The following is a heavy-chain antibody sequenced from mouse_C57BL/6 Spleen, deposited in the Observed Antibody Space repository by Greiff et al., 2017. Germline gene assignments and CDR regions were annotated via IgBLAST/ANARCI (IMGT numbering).Heavy chain of an antibody. J-gene: IGHJ1*03. V-gene: IGHV1-81*01. Sequence: QVQLQQSGAELARPGASVKLSCKASGYTFTSYGISWVKQRTGQGLEWIGEIYPRSGTTYYNEKFKGKATLTADKSSSTAYMELRSLTSEDSAVYFWSRWGGYYLYWYFDVWGTGTTVTVSS. D-gene: IGHD2-3*01. CDR2: IYPRSGTT. CDR1: GYTFTSYG. CDR3: SRWGGYYLYWYFDV.